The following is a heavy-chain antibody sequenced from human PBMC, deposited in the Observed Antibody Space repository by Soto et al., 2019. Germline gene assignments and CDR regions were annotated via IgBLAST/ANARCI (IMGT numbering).Heavy chain of an antibody. J-gene: IGHJ3*02. Sequence: EVQLVESGGGLVQPGGSLRLSCAASGFTFSSYWMSWVRQAPGKGLEWVANIKQDGSEKYYVDSVKGRFTISRDNAKNSLYLQMNSLRAEDTAVYYCARDSPSQAVAGIFDIWGQGTMVTVSS. D-gene: IGHD6-19*01. V-gene: IGHV3-7*01. CDR3: ARDSPSQAVAGIFDI. CDR1: GFTFSSYW. CDR2: IKQDGSEK.